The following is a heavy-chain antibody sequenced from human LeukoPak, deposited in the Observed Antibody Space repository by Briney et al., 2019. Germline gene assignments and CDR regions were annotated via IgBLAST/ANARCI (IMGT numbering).Heavy chain of an antibody. D-gene: IGHD6-13*01. CDR1: GFTFSSFG. Sequence: GRSLRLSCAASGFTFSSFGIHWVRQAPGKGLEWVAFIRNDGTIKYYADSVKGRFTISRDNSKNTLYLQMNSLRAEDTAVYYCAKTASSSWGYFDYWGQGTLVTVSS. J-gene: IGHJ4*02. CDR2: IRNDGTIK. CDR3: AKTASSSWGYFDY. V-gene: IGHV3-30*02.